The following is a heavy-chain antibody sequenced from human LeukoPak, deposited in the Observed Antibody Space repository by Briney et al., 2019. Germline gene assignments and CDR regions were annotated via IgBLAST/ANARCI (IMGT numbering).Heavy chain of an antibody. V-gene: IGHV1-46*01. CDR2: INPSGGST. D-gene: IGHD4-23*01. Sequence: GASVKVSCKASGYTFTSYYMHWVRQAPGQGLEWMGIINPSGGSTSYAQKFQGRVTTTRDTSTSTVYMELSSLRSEDTAVYYCASATTVVNPFDYWGQGTLVTVSS. CDR3: ASATTVVNPFDY. J-gene: IGHJ4*02. CDR1: GYTFTSYY.